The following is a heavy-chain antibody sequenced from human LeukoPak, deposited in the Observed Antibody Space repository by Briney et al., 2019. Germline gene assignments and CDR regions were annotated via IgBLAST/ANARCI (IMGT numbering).Heavy chain of an antibody. Sequence: ASVKVSCKASGYTFTGYYMHWVRQAPGQGLEWMGWINPNSGGTNYAQKFQGRVTMTRDTSISTAYMELSRLRSDDTAVYYCARDTTETNYYDSTIGYWGQGTLVTVXX. CDR1: GYTFTGYY. D-gene: IGHD3-22*01. CDR2: INPNSGGT. J-gene: IGHJ4*02. V-gene: IGHV1-2*02. CDR3: ARDTTETNYYDSTIGY.